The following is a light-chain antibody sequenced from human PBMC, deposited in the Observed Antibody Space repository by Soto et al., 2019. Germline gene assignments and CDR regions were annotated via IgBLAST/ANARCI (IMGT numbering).Light chain of an antibody. V-gene: IGKV3-20*01. CDR1: QSVSSN. Sequence: EIVMTQSPVTLSVSPGERATLSCRASQSVSSNLAWYQQKPGQAPRLLIYDASRRATGIPDRFTGSGSGTDFTLTISRLEPEDFAVYYCQQYASAPLTFGGGTKVEIK. J-gene: IGKJ4*01. CDR3: QQYASAPLT. CDR2: DAS.